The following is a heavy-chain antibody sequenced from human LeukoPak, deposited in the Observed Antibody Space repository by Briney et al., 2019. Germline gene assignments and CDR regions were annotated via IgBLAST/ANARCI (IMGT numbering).Heavy chain of an antibody. CDR2: ISAYNGNT. CDR3: ARDLLGVVISNNWFDP. V-gene: IGHV1-18*01. D-gene: IGHD3-3*01. J-gene: IGHJ5*02. Sequence: GASVKVSCKASGYTLTSYGISWVRQAPGQGLEWMGWISAYNGNTNYAQKLQGRVTMTTDTSTSTAYMELRSLRSDDTAVYYCARDLLGVVISNNWFDPWGQGTLVTVSS. CDR1: GYTLTSYG.